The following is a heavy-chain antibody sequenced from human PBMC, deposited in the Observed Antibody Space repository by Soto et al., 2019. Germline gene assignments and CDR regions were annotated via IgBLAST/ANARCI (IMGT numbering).Heavy chain of an antibody. Sequence: QVTLKESGPVLVKPTETLTLRCTVSGLSITDSEMGVSWIRQPPGQPLEWLAHIDSSGEKSYRTFLKSRLDNSKDTTKNQIVLTMTNMDPADTATYYCARRHLAVAVSPWFDPWGQGIQVTVSS. CDR2: IDSSGEK. D-gene: IGHD6-19*01. J-gene: IGHJ5*02. CDR3: ARRHLAVAVSPWFDP. V-gene: IGHV2-26*01. CDR1: GLSITDSEMG.